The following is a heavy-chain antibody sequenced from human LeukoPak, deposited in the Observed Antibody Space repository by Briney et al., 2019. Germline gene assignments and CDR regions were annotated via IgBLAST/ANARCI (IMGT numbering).Heavy chain of an antibody. CDR2: IYSSGST. D-gene: IGHD3-10*01. CDR1: GGSISSFY. CDR3: ARKGPDLLWFGELLTDYYYYGMDV. J-gene: IGHJ6*02. Sequence: SETLSLTCTVSGGSISSFYWSWIRQPAGKGLEWIGRIYSSGSTTYNPSLKSRVTMSIDTSKNQFSLRLSSVTAADTAVYYCARKGPDLLWFGELLTDYYYYGMDVWGQGTTVTVSS. V-gene: IGHV4-4*07.